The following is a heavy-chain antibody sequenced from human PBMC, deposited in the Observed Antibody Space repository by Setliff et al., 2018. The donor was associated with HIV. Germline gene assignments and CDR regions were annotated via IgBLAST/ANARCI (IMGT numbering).Heavy chain of an antibody. V-gene: IGHV3-15*01. Sequence: GGSLRLSCAASGFTFINAWMSWVRQSPGKGLEWVARITSGPGGGTPNYAAPVKGRFTNSRDESRNRFNLKMDSLQAEDTGVYYCTTVPGDSSGYSYDDWGQGTLVTVSS. CDR1: GFTFINAW. CDR2: ITSGPGGGTP. J-gene: IGHJ4*02. D-gene: IGHD3-22*01. CDR3: TTVPGDSSGYSYDD.